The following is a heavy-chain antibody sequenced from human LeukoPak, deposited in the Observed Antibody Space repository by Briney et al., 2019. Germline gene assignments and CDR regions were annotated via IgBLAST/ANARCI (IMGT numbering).Heavy chain of an antibody. Sequence: PGGSLRLSCAVSGFTFSSYAMSWVRQAPGKGLEWVSAISGSGGSTYYADSVKGRFTISRDNSKNTLYLQMNSLRAEDTAVYYCAKGRLDWLSLDYSGQGTLVTVSS. D-gene: IGHD3-9*01. CDR1: GFTFSSYA. V-gene: IGHV3-23*01. CDR3: AKGRLDWLSLDY. J-gene: IGHJ4*02. CDR2: ISGSGGST.